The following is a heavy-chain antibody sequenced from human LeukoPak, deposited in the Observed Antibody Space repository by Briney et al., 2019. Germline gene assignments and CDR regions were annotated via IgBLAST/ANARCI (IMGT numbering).Heavy chain of an antibody. V-gene: IGHV3-33*01. J-gene: IGHJ3*02. Sequence: AGGSLRLSCVASGFPFSSYGMHWVRQAPGKGLEWVAVIWSVGGAEYYADSVKGRFTISRDNSKNMLFLQMNSLRAEDTAVYYCARDDGFNAFDIWGQGTMVTVSS. CDR2: IWSVGGAE. CDR1: GFPFSSYG. CDR3: ARDDGFNAFDI.